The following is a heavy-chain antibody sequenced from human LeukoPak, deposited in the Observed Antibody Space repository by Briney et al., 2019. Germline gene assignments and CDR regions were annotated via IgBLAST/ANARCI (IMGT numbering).Heavy chain of an antibody. D-gene: IGHD3-10*01. CDR1: GGSISSYY. V-gene: IGHV4-59*01. CDR3: ARGSPGPDY. J-gene: IGHJ4*02. CDR2: IYYSGST. Sequence: SETLSLTCTVSGGSISSYYWSWIRQPPGKGLEWIGYIYYSGSTNYNPSLKSRVTISVDTSKNQFSLKLSSVTAADTAVYYCARGSPGPDYWGQGTLVTVSS.